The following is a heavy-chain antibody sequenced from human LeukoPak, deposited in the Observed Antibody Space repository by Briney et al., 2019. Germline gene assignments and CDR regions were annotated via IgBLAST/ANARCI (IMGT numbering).Heavy chain of an antibody. J-gene: IGHJ2*01. D-gene: IGHD5-24*01. V-gene: IGHV4-39*07. CDR1: GGSISSSSYY. Sequence: TPSETLSLTCTVSGGSISSSSYYWGWIRQPPGKGLEWIGSIYYSGSTYYNPSLKSRVTISVDTSKNQFSLKLSSVAAADTAVYYCARDLRDGYRALWYFDLWGQGTLVTVSS. CDR3: ARDLRDGYRALWYFDL. CDR2: IYYSGST.